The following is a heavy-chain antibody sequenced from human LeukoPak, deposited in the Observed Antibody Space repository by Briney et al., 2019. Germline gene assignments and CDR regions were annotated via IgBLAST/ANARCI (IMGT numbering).Heavy chain of an antibody. CDR1: GGSISSYY. CDR2: IYYSGST. J-gene: IGHJ6*03. D-gene: IGHD4-11*01. V-gene: IGHV4-59*01. CDR3: ARASVTYYYYYYMDV. Sequence: SETLSLTCTVSGGSISSYYWSWIRQPPGKGLEWIGYIYYSGSTNYNPSLKSRVTISVDTSKNQFSLKLSSVTAADTAVYYCARASVTYYYYYYMDVWGKGATVTVSS.